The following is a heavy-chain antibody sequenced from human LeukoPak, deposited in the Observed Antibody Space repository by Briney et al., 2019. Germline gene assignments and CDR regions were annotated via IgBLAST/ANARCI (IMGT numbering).Heavy chain of an antibody. CDR1: GGSINSDASY. Sequence: SETLSLTCAVSGGSINSDASYWGWVRQPPEKGLEWIGSIYYSGSTYYNPSLQSRVTISVDTSKNQFSLNLGSVTAADTAIYYCARHGTSWDEYFITGARAPWSPSPQ. D-gene: IGHD1-26*01. J-gene: IGHJ1*01. CDR3: ARHGTSWDEYFIT. CDR2: IYYSGST. V-gene: IGHV4-39*01.